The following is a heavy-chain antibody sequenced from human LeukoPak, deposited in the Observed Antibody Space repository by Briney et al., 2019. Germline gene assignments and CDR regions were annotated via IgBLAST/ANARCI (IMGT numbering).Heavy chain of an antibody. D-gene: IGHD3-10*01. CDR1: GYTFTGYY. Sequence: ALVKVSCKASGYTFTGYYMHWVRQAPGQGLEWMGWINPNSGGTNYAQKFQGRVTMTRDTSISTAYMELSRLRSDDTAVYYCARVSLLLWFGEPFDYWGQGTLVTVSS. J-gene: IGHJ4*02. CDR3: ARVSLLLWFGEPFDY. V-gene: IGHV1-2*02. CDR2: INPNSGGT.